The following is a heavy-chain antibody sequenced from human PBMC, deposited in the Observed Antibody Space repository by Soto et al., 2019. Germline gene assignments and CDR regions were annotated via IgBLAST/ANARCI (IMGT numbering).Heavy chain of an antibody. CDR3: ERDRGFGPFDY. CDR2: INPNSGGT. CDR1: GYTFTGYY. Sequence: DSVKVSCKASGYTFTGYYMHWVRQAPGQGLEWMGWINPNSGGTNYAQKFQGWVTMTRDTSISTAYMELSRLRSDETDVYYCERDRGFGPFDYCGQESLVTVSA. D-gene: IGHD3-10*01. J-gene: IGHJ4*02. V-gene: IGHV1-2*04.